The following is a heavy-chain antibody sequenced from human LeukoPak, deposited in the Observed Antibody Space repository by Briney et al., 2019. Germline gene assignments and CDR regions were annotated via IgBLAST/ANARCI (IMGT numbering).Heavy chain of an antibody. CDR2: ISGSGGST. CDR3: ARGGGIGTVDY. J-gene: IGHJ4*02. CDR1: GFTFSSYG. V-gene: IGHV3-23*01. Sequence: GGSLRLSCAASGFTFSSYGMSWVRQAPGKGLEWVSAISGSGGSTYYADSVKGRLTISRDNSKKSLYLQMNSLRAEDTAVYYCARGGGIGTVDYWGQGTLVIVSS. D-gene: IGHD1-1*01.